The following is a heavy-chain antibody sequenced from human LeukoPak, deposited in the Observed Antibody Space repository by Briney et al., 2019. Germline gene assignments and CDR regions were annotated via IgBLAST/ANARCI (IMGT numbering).Heavy chain of an antibody. D-gene: IGHD6-19*01. CDR1: GFTFSSYA. V-gene: IGHV3-30*02. CDR2: IRYDGSNT. J-gene: IGHJ4*02. CDR3: AKVGSGWYGAEY. Sequence: PGGSLRLSCAASGFTFSSYAMSWVRQAPGKGLEWVAFIRYDGSNTYYADSVKGRFTISRDNSKNTMYLQMNSLRAEDTALYYCAKVGSGWYGAEYWGQGTLVTVSS.